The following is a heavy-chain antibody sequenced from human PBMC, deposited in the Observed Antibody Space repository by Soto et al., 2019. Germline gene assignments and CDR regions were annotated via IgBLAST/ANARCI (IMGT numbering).Heavy chain of an antibody. J-gene: IGHJ6*02. Sequence: QVQLQESGPGLVKPSQTLSLTCTVSGASINGGGYYWSWIRQHPGKGLEWIGAIYYSGNTYYSPSLKRRVTISVDTSKNHFPLWLTSVTAADTAVYYCARDPSYGDYSYYGMDVWGQGTTVTVSS. V-gene: IGHV4-31*03. D-gene: IGHD1-26*01. CDR1: GASINGGGYY. CDR3: ARDPSYGDYSYYGMDV. CDR2: IYYSGNT.